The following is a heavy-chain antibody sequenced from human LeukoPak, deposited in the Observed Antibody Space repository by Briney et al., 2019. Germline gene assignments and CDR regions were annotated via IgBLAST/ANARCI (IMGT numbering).Heavy chain of an antibody. V-gene: IGHV4-61*02. J-gene: IGHJ4*02. CDR2: IYTTGST. D-gene: IGHD5-18*01. Sequence: SETLSLTCTVSGGSISSSSYYWSWIRQPAGKGLEWIGRIYTTGSTNYNPSLKSRVTMSVDTSKNQFSLKLSSVTAADTAVYYCARGSGYTYGYPFDNWGQGTLVTVSS. CDR3: ARGSGYTYGYPFDN. CDR1: GGSISSSSYY.